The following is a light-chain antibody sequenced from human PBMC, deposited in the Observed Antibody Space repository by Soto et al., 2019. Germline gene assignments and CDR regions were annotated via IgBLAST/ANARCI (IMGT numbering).Light chain of an antibody. CDR2: DVS. V-gene: IGLV2-14*01. CDR3: SSYTSSSTLVL. CDR1: SSDVGGYNY. Sequence: QSALTQPASVSGSPGQSITISCTGTSSDVGGYNYVSWYQQHPGKAPKLMIYDVSNRPSEVSNRFSGSKSGNTASLTISGLQAEDEADYYCSSYTSSSTLVLFGGGTKLTVL. J-gene: IGLJ2*01.